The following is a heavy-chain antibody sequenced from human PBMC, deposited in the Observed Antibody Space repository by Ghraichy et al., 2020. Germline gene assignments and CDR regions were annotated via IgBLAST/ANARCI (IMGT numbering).Heavy chain of an antibody. D-gene: IGHD5-12*01. CDR2: IIPIFGTA. CDR1: GGTFSSYA. Sequence: SVKVSCKASGGTFSSYAISWVRQAPGQGLEWMGGIIPIFGTANYAQKFQGRVTITADESTSTAYMELSSLRSEDTAVYYCARDYRYSGYDWDYYYYYGMDVWGQGTTVTVSS. CDR3: ARDYRYSGYDWDYYYYYGMDV. J-gene: IGHJ6*02. V-gene: IGHV1-69*13.